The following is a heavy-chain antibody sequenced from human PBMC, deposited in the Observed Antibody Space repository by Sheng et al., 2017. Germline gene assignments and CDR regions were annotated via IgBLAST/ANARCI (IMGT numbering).Heavy chain of an antibody. J-gene: IGHJ4*02. CDR3: GPLDY. CDR2: ISTSGTIT. CDR1: GFTFSNYA. V-gene: IGHV3-23*04. Sequence: EVQLVESGGGLVQPGGSLRLSCVASGFTFSNYAMSWVRQAPGKGLEWVSTISTSGTITYYADSVKGRFTISRDNSENTVYLQMNSLRAEDTAVYYCGPLDYWGQGTLVTVSS.